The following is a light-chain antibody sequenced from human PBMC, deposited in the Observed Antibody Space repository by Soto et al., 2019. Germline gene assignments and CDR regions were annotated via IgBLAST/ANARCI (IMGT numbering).Light chain of an antibody. CDR3: QHYNSYSEA. J-gene: IGKJ1*01. CDR1: QSISSR. V-gene: IGKV1-5*01. Sequence: DIQLTQSPATLSATIGARVTITCRASQSISSRLAWYQQKPGKAPKLLIYDASSLESGVPSRFSGSGSGTEFTLTISSLQPDDFATYYCQHYNSYSEAFGQGTKVDI. CDR2: DAS.